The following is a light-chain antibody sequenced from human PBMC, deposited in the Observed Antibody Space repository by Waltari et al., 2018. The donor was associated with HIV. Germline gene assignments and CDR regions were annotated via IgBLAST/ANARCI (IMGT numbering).Light chain of an antibody. J-gene: IGLJ3*02. Sequence: SVLTQPPSASGTPGQGVTLSCSGSRSNTGTNTVNWYQQLPGPAPKLLIYSNNQRPSGVPDRFSGSKSGTSASLAISVLQSEDEADYYCAAWDDSLNGFHWVFGGGTKLTVL. CDR1: RSNTGTNT. CDR3: AAWDDSLNGFHWV. CDR2: SNN. V-gene: IGLV1-44*01.